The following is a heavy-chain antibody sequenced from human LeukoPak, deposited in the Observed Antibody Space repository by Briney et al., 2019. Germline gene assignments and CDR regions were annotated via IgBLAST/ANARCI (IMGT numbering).Heavy chain of an antibody. D-gene: IGHD6-19*01. J-gene: IGHJ4*02. CDR2: IWGVGGAT. V-gene: IGHV3-23*01. Sequence: PGGSLTLSCAASGFTFGSYAMNWVRQAPGKGLEWVASIWGVGGATHYADSVKGRFTISRANSKSTLFLQVNCLRAQDSAVYYCSKSGSRDWDYFDYWGQGTLVTASS. CDR1: GFTFGSYA. CDR3: SKSGSRDWDYFDY.